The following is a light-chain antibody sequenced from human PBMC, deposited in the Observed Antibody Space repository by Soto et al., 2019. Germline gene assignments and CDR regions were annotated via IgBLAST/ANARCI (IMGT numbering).Light chain of an antibody. V-gene: IGLV2-14*01. CDR3: SSYTTSSTLV. J-gene: IGLJ1*01. Sequence: LTQPASLSGSPGQSITISCTGTSSDVGGYDYVSWYLQHPGKAPKLMIYDVTNRPSGVSNRFSGSKSGNTASLTISGLQAEDEADYYCSSYTTSSTLVFGTGTKVTVL. CDR1: SSDVGGYDY. CDR2: DVT.